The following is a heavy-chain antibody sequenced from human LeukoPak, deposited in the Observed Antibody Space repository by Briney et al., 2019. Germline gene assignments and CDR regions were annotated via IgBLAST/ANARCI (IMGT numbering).Heavy chain of an antibody. CDR3: ARDRKYYGSGRVVDY. CDR1: GGSISSSSYY. J-gene: IGHJ4*02. V-gene: IGHV4-39*07. CDR2: IYYSGST. Sequence: SETLSLTCTVSGGSISSSSYYWGWIRQPPGKGLEWIGSIYYSGSTYYNPSLKSRVTISVDTSKNQFSLKLSSVTAADTAVYYCARDRKYYGSGRVVDYWGQGTLVTVSS. D-gene: IGHD3-10*01.